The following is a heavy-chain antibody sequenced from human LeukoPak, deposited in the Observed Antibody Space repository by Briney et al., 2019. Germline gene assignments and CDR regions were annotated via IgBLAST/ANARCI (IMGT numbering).Heavy chain of an antibody. V-gene: IGHV4-59*08. Sequence: KPSETLSLTCSVSGGSVSSYYWSWIRHSPGKGLEWIGYIHNSGRTNYNPSLKSRVTGFVDTSKNQVSLRLSSVTAADTAVYYCARHGTISSESYFDYWGQGALVTVSS. CDR2: IHNSGRT. D-gene: IGHD1-14*01. J-gene: IGHJ4*02. CDR3: ARHGTISSESYFDY. CDR1: GGSVSSYY.